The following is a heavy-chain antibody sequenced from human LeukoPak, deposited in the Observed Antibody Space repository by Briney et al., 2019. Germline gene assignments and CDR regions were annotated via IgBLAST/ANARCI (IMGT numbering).Heavy chain of an antibody. CDR3: ARDYDSSGYYYYHAFDI. D-gene: IGHD3-22*01. CDR2: IIPIFGTA. V-gene: IGHV1-69*05. J-gene: IGHJ3*02. CDR1: GGTFSSYA. Sequence: GSSVKVSCKAFGGTFSSYAISWVRQAPGQGLEWMGRIIPIFGTANYAQKSQGRVTITTDESTSTAYMELSSLRSEDTAVYYCARDYDSSGYYYYHAFDIWGQGTMVTVSS.